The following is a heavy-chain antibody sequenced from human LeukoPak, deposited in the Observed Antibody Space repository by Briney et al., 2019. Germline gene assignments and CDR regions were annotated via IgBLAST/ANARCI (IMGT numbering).Heavy chain of an antibody. V-gene: IGHV5-51*01. CDR3: ARHTPSSNYYYFDY. CDR1: GYSFTSYW. D-gene: IGHD3-22*01. CDR2: IYPGGSDT. J-gene: IGHJ4*02. Sequence: GESLKISCKGSGYSFTSYWIGWVRQMPGKGLEWMGIIYPGGSDTKYSPSFQGQVTISADKSISTAYLQWSSLKASDTAMYYCARHTPSSNYYYFDYWGQGTLVTVSS.